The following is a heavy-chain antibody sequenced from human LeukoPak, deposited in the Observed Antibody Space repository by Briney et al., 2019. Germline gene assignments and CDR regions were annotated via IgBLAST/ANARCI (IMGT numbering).Heavy chain of an antibody. Sequence: ASVKVSCKASGYTFTSYGISWVRQAPGQGLEWMGWISAYNGSTNYAQKLQGRVTMTTDTSTSTAYMELRSLRSDDTAVYYCARDSLIVVVPAYYYGMDVWGQGTTVTVSS. V-gene: IGHV1-18*01. D-gene: IGHD2-2*01. J-gene: IGHJ6*02. CDR2: ISAYNGST. CDR3: ARDSLIVVVPAYYYGMDV. CDR1: GYTFTSYG.